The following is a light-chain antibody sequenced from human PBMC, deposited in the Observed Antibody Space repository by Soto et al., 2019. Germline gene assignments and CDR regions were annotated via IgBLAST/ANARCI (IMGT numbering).Light chain of an antibody. Sequence: DMQMTQSPSSLSASVGDIFTITFRASQSIRSHLNWYQQKPGKAPKLLIYAASSLQSGVPSRFSGSGSGTDFTLTIRGLQPEDFATYYCQQSSGSRDWAFGQGTKVDI. J-gene: IGKJ1*01. CDR1: QSIRSH. V-gene: IGKV1-39*01. CDR3: QQSSGSRDWA. CDR2: AAS.